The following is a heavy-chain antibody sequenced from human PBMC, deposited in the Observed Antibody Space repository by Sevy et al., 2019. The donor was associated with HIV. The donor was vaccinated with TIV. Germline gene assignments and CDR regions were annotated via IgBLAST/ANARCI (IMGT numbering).Heavy chain of an antibody. D-gene: IGHD3-10*01. CDR3: ARAESYYGSGTEWGLDY. J-gene: IGHJ4*02. V-gene: IGHV3-33*01. Sequence: GESLKISCAASGFTFSSYGMHWVRQAPGKGLEWVAVIWYDGHNKYYADSVKGRFTISRDNSKNTLYLQMNTLSGEHTAVYYCARAESYYGSGTEWGLDYWGQGTLVTVSS. CDR1: GFTFSSYG. CDR2: IWYDGHNK.